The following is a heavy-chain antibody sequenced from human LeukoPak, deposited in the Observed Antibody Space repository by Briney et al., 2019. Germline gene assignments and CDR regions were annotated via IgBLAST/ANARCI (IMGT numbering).Heavy chain of an antibody. CDR3: ARIGYCSSTSCYGAFDI. V-gene: IGHV4-39*07. CDR2: IYHSGST. D-gene: IGHD2-2*01. Sequence: PSGTLSLTCTVSGGSISSSSYYWGWIRQPPGKGLEWIGSIYHSGSTYYNPSLKSRVTISVDTSKNQFSLKLSSVTAADTAVYYCARIGYCSSTSCYGAFDIWGQGTMVTVSS. J-gene: IGHJ3*02. CDR1: GGSISSSSYY.